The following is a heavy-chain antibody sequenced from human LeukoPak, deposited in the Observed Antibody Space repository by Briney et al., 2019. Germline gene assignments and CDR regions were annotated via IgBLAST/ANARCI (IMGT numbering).Heavy chain of an antibody. D-gene: IGHD3-10*01. Sequence: SETLSLTCAVYGESFSGHYWTWIRPPPRKGLAWIGEINHSGSTTSIPSLHHRSTLSVDTSKNQFALNLTYVTAADAAVYYCARRRYGTGSLDSWGQGTLVTVSS. CDR1: GESFSGHY. J-gene: IGHJ4*02. V-gene: IGHV4-34*01. CDR2: INHSGST. CDR3: ARRRYGTGSLDS.